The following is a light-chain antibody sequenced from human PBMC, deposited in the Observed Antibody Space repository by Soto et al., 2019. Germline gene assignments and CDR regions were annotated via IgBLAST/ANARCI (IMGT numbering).Light chain of an antibody. CDR1: QSVSSA. Sequence: EILLTQSPATMSLSPGERATLACRASQSVSSALAWYQQQPGQAPRLLIYDASNRATGIPARFSGSGSGTDFTLTISSLEPEAFAIYYCQHRRSWPHITFGQGTRLDIK. CDR2: DAS. J-gene: IGKJ5*01. V-gene: IGKV3-11*01. CDR3: QHRRSWPHIT.